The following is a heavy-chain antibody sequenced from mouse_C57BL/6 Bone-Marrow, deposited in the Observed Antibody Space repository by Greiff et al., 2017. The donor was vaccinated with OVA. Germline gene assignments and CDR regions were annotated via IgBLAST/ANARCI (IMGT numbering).Heavy chain of an antibody. CDR3: ARDLLWNY. V-gene: IGHV5-4*01. CDR1: GFTFSSYA. CDR2: ISDGGSYT. D-gene: IGHD2-1*01. J-gene: IGHJ2*01. Sequence: EVQLQESGGGLVKPGGSLKLSCAASGFTFSSYAMSWVRQTPEKRLEWVATISDGGSYTYYPDNVKGRFTISRDNAKNNLYLQMSHLKSEDTAMYYCARDLLWNYWGQGTTLTVSS.